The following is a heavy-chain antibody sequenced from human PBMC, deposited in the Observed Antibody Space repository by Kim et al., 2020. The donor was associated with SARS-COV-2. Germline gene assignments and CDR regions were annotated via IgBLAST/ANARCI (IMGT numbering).Heavy chain of an antibody. V-gene: IGHV4-34*01. CDR2: INHSGST. CDR3: ARSQEVLRYFDWLLYTPWFDY. Sequence: SETLSLTCAVYGGSFSGYYWSWIRQPPGKGLEWIGEINHSGSTNYNPSLKSRVTISVDTSKNQFSLKLSSVTAADTAVYYCARSQEVLRYFDWLLYTPWFDYWGQGTLVTVSS. J-gene: IGHJ4*02. D-gene: IGHD3-9*01. CDR1: GGSFSGYY.